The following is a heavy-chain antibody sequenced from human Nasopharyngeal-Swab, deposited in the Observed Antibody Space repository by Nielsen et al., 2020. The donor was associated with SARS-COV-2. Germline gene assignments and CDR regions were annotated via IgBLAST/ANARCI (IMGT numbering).Heavy chain of an antibody. D-gene: IGHD2-15*01. CDR2: IYYSGST. CDR1: GGFSNSYY. J-gene: IGHJ4*02. Sequence: GSLRPSCTVSGGFSNSYYWSWIRQPPRRGLEWIGYIYYSGSTNYNPSLKSRVTVSLDTSKNQFSLKLSSVTAADSAVYYCVRDTRRGGVDYWGQGTLVTVSS. CDR3: VRDTRRGGVDY. V-gene: IGHV4-59*01.